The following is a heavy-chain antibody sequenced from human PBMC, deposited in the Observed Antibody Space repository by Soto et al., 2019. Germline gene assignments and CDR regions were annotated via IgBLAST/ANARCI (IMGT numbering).Heavy chain of an antibody. V-gene: IGHV2-5*02. D-gene: IGHD6-19*01. CDR3: AHRLGRRWDSSGWDHDAFDM. Sequence: QITLKESGPTLVKPTQTLTLTCTFSGFSLNTRGVGVGWIRQPPRKALEWLALIYWDDDKRYSPSLKSRLTITKDTSKNQVVLTMTNMDPVDTATYYCAHRLGRRWDSSGWDHDAFDMWGQGTMVTVSS. CDR2: IYWDDDK. CDR1: GFSLNTRGVG. J-gene: IGHJ3*02.